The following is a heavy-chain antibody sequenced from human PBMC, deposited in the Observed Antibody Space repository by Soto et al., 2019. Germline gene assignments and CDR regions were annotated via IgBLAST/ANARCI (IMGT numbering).Heavy chain of an antibody. CDR2: IIPIFGTA. CDR3: AGVLYCTNGVCPPVPYFDY. J-gene: IGHJ4*02. CDR1: GGTFSSYA. V-gene: IGHV1-69*06. Sequence: GASVKVSCKASGGTFSSYAISWVRQAPGQGLEWMGGIIPIFGTANYAQKFQGRVTITADKSTSTAYMELSSLRSEDTAVYYCAGVLYCTNGVCPPVPYFDYWGQGTLVTVSS. D-gene: IGHD2-8*01.